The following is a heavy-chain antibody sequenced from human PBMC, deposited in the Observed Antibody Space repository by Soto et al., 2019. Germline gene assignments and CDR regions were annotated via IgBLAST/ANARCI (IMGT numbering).Heavy chain of an antibody. J-gene: IGHJ6*02. V-gene: IGHV4-4*02. Sequence: QVQLQESGPGLVKPSGTLSLTCAVSGGSISSSNWWSWVRQPPGKGLEWIGEIYHSGSTNYNPSLKRRVTVSLDKPKNQFSLKLSSVTAADTAGYYCARGVVVPAAAAPYYYYGMDVWGQGTTVTVSS. CDR1: GGSISSSNW. CDR2: IYHSGST. D-gene: IGHD2-2*01. CDR3: ARGVVVPAAAAPYYYYGMDV.